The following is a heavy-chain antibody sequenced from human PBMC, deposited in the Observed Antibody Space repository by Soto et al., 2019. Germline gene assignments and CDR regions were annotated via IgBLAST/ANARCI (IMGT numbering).Heavy chain of an antibody. Sequence: PGGSLRLSCAASGFTFSSYGMHWVRQAPGKGLEWVAVIWYDGSNKYYADSVKGRFTISRDNSKNTLYLQMNSLRAEDTAVYYCARDIQSPDGSNTPGPDYWGQGTLVTVSS. CDR3: ARDIQSPDGSNTPGPDY. V-gene: IGHV3-33*01. CDR1: GFTFSSYG. D-gene: IGHD2-2*02. J-gene: IGHJ4*02. CDR2: IWYDGSNK.